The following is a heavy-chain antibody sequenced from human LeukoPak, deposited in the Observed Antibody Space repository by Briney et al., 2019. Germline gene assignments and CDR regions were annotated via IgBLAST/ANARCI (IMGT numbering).Heavy chain of an antibody. J-gene: IGHJ4*02. CDR1: GYTFTSYG. CDR3: ARAGHNSDSGGYDY. Sequence: ASVKVSCKASGYTFTSYGISWVRQAPGQGLEWMGWISAYNGNTNYAQKFQGRVTMTRDTSSSTAYMELSRLRSDDTAVYYCARAGHNSDSGGYDYWGQGTLVTVSS. V-gene: IGHV1-18*01. D-gene: IGHD3-22*01. CDR2: ISAYNGNT.